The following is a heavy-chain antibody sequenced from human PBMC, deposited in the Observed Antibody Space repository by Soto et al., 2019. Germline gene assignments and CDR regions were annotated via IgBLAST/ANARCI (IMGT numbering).Heavy chain of an antibody. CDR1: GGSIISSSYY. Sequence: SETLSLTCTVSGGSIISSSYYWGWIRQPPGKGLEWIGSIYYSGSTYYNPSLKSRVTISVDTSKNQFSLKLSSVTAADTAVYYCARLPFNGMTTVTYFDYWGQGTLVTVSA. CDR2: IYYSGST. CDR3: ARLPFNGMTTVTYFDY. V-gene: IGHV4-39*01. D-gene: IGHD4-17*01. J-gene: IGHJ4*02.